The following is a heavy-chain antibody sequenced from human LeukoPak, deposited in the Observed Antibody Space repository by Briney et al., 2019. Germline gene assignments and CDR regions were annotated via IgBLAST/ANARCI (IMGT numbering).Heavy chain of an antibody. V-gene: IGHV1-8*03. CDR1: GYTFTSYD. CDR3: ARGADESDAFDI. Sequence: EASVKVSCKASGYTFTSYDINWVRQATGQGLEWMGWMNPNSGNTGYAQKFQGRVTITRNTSISTAYMELSSLRSEDTAVYYCARGADESDAFDIWGQGTMVTVSS. CDR2: MNPNSGNT. J-gene: IGHJ3*02.